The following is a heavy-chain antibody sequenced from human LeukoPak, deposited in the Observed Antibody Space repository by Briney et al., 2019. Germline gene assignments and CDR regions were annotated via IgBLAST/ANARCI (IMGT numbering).Heavy chain of an antibody. CDR3: AIKPSRGYRYGSLLNWFDP. V-gene: IGHV1-18*01. CDR1: GHTFTSYG. J-gene: IGHJ5*02. CDR2: ISAYNGNT. Sequence: ASVKVSCKASGHTFTSYGISWVRQAPGQGLEWMGWISAYNGNTNYAQKLQGRVTMTTDTSTSTDYMELRSLRSDDTAVYYCAIKPSRGYRYGSLLNWFDPWGQGTLVTVSS. D-gene: IGHD5-18*01.